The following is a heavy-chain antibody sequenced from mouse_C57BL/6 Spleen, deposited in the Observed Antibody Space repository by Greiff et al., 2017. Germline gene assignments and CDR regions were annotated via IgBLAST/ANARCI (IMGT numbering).Heavy chain of an antibody. Sequence: EVQLQESGPELVKPGASVKISCKASGYSFTGYYMNWVKQSPEKSLEWIGEINPSTGGTTYNQKFKAKATLTVDKSSSTAYMQLKSLTSEDSAAYYCARSRNAFDYWGQGTTLTVSS. CDR3: ARSRNAFDY. CDR1: GYSFTGYY. V-gene: IGHV1-42*01. J-gene: IGHJ2*01. CDR2: INPSTGGT.